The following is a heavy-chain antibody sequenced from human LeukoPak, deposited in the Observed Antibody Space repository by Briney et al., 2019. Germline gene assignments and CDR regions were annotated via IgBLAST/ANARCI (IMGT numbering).Heavy chain of an antibody. CDR2: MNPNSGNT. CDR3: ARDGGYDWVSLYYYGMDV. D-gene: IGHD5-12*01. V-gene: IGHV1-8*01. J-gene: IGHJ6*02. CDR1: GYTFTSYD. Sequence: ASVKVSYKASGYTFTSYDINWARQATGQGLEWMGWMNPNSGNTGYAQKFQGRVTMTRNTSISTAYMELSSLRSEDTAVYYCARDGGYDWVSLYYYGMDVWGQGTTVTVSS.